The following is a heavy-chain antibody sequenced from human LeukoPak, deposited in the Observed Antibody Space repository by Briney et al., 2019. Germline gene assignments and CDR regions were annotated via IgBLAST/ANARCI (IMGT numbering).Heavy chain of an antibody. Sequence: GGSLRLSCAASGFTFSSYAMPWVRQAPGKGLEWVAVISYDGSNKYYADSVKGRFTISRDNSKNTLYLQMNSLRAEDTAVYYCARDMKQWLVAATYGMDVWGQGTTVTVSS. CDR1: GFTFSSYA. J-gene: IGHJ6*02. CDR2: ISYDGSNK. CDR3: ARDMKQWLVAATYGMDV. D-gene: IGHD6-19*01. V-gene: IGHV3-30*04.